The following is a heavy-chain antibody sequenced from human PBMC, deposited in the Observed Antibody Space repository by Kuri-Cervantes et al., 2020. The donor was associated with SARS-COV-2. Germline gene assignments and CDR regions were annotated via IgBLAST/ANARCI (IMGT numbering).Heavy chain of an antibody. CDR1: GFTFSSYW. CDR2: IKQDGSEK. J-gene: IGHJ4*02. V-gene: IGHV3-7*01. D-gene: IGHD4-17*01. Sequence: GESLKIPCAASGFTFSSYWMSWVRQAPGKGLEWVANIKQDGSEKYYVDSVKGRFTISRDNAKNSLYLQMNSLRAEDTAVYYCARDFRSATGPDYWGQGTRVTVSS. CDR3: ARDFRSATGPDY.